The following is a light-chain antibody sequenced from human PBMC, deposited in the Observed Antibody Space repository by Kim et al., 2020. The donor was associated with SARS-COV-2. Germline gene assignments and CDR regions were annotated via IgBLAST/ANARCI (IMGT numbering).Light chain of an antibody. V-gene: IGLV3-21*04. CDR3: QVWDSSNDHYV. Sequence: SYELTQPPSVSEAPGETARITCGGTRIGSKSVHWYQQKPGQAPVLVISYDSDRPSGIPERFSGSNSGDTATLTINRVEAGDEADYYCQVWDSSNDHYVFGAGTKVTVL. CDR2: YDS. J-gene: IGLJ1*01. CDR1: RIGSKS.